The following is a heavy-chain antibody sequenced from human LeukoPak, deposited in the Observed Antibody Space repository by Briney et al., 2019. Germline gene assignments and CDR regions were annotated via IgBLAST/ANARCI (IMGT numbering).Heavy chain of an antibody. Sequence: TGGSLRLSCAASGFTFSSYGMHWVRQAPGKGLEWVAVISYDGSNKYYADSVKGRFTISRDNSKNTLYLQMNSLRAEDTAVYYCAKGPGGYRVGWFDPWGQGTLVTVSS. V-gene: IGHV3-30*18. CDR1: GFTFSSYG. CDR2: ISYDGSNK. CDR3: AKGPGGYRVGWFDP. J-gene: IGHJ5*02. D-gene: IGHD3-16*02.